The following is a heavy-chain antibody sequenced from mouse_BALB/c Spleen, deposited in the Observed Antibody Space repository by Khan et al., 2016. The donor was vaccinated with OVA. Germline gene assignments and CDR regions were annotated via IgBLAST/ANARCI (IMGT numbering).Heavy chain of an antibody. CDR3: ARRGIYGIFAY. CDR2: IDPSTGYT. Sequence: QVQLQQSVAELAKPGASVKMSCKASGYTFTTYWMHWVKQRPGQGLECIGYIDPSTGYTEYNQKFKDKATLTTDKSSSTAYMQLRSLTSENSAVNYCARRGIYGIFAYWGQGTLVTVSA. J-gene: IGHJ3*01. D-gene: IGHD2-1*01. V-gene: IGHV1-7*01. CDR1: GYTFTTYW.